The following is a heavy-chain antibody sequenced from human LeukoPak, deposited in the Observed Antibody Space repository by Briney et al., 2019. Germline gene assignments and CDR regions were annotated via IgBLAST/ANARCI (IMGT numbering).Heavy chain of an antibody. V-gene: IGHV3-53*01. J-gene: IGHJ4*02. CDR1: VFTVSINY. CDR2: IYSGGST. D-gene: IGHD4-17*01. Sequence: GGSLRLSCAASVFTVSINYMSWVRQAPGKGLEWVSVIYSGGSTYYADSVKGRFTISRDNSKNTLYLQMNSLRAEDTAVYYCARDADYGVYDYWGQGTLVTVSS. CDR3: ARDADYGVYDY.